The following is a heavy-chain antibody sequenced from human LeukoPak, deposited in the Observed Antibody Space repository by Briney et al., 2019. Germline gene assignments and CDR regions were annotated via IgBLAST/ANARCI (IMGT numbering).Heavy chain of an antibody. CDR3: ARGQVHYDFWSGLKAPYMDV. V-gene: IGHV1-8*03. CDR2: MNPNSGNT. Sequence: ASVKVSCKASGYTFTSYDINWVRQATGQGLEWMGWMNPNSGNTGYAQKFQGRVTITRNTSIRTAYMELSSLRSEDTAVYYCARGQVHYDFWSGLKAPYMDVWGKGTTVTVSS. J-gene: IGHJ6*03. D-gene: IGHD3-3*01. CDR1: GYTFTSYD.